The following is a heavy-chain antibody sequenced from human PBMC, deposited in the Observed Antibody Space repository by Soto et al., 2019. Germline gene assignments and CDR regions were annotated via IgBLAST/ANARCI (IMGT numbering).Heavy chain of an antibody. Sequence: RXSCLGSFFTFSTYSSNWVRQAPGKGLEWVSSISSRSDIYYADSVKGRFTISRDNAKNSVSLQMNSLRAEDTAVYYCAREYTAWPLAYGLDVWGQGTTVTVSS. CDR1: FFTFSTYS. V-gene: IGHV3-21*01. CDR2: ISSRSDI. D-gene: IGHD2-2*02. J-gene: IGHJ6*02. CDR3: AREYTAWPLAYGLDV.